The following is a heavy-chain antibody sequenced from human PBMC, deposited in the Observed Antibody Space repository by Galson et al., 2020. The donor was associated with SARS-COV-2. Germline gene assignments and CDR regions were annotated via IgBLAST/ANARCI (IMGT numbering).Heavy chain of an antibody. Sequence: GGSLRLSCAASGFTFSTYALHWVRQAPGKGLDWVAIISYDGSTKYNADSVKGRFTISRDNSKNTLYLQMNSLRAEDTAVYYCARETHDYSSSWYDSWGQGTLVTVSS. CDR3: ARETHDYSSSWYDS. J-gene: IGHJ5*01. V-gene: IGHV3-30*01. CDR2: ISYDGSTK. D-gene: IGHD6-13*01. CDR1: GFTFSTYA.